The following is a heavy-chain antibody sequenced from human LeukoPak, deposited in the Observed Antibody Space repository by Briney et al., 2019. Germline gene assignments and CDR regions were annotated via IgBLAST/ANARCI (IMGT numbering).Heavy chain of an antibody. CDR3: AKSLLTTATGTGRAFDI. CDR1: GFTSSYA. D-gene: IGHD1-1*01. V-gene: IGHV3-23*01. Sequence: PGGSLRLSCAASGFTSSYAMSWVRQAPGKGLEWVSGISAGGDGPYHADPVKGRFTIPRDNSKNTLYLQMNSLRAEDTAEYYCAKSLLTTATGTGRAFDIWGQGSMVTVSS. J-gene: IGHJ3*02. CDR2: ISAGGDGP.